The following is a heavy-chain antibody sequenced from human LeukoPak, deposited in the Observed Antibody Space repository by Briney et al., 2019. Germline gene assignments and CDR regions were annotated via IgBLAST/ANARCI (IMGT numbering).Heavy chain of an antibody. CDR1: GGSISSSSYY. J-gene: IGHJ4*02. D-gene: IGHD1-26*01. CDR2: IYYSGST. Sequence: SETLSLTCTVSGGSISSSSYYWGWIRQPPGKGLEWVGSIYYSGSTYYNPSLKSRVTISVDTSKNQFSLKLSSVTAADTAVYYCARNIGGDYWGQGTLVTVSS. V-gene: IGHV4-39*07. CDR3: ARNIGGDY.